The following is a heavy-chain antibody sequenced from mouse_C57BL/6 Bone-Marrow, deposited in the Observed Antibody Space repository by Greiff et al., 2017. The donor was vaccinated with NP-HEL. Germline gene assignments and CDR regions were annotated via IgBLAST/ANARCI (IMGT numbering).Heavy chain of an antibody. J-gene: IGHJ2*01. Sequence: VQLQQSGAELARPGASVKLSCKASGYTFTSYGISWVKQRTGQGLEWIGEIYPRSGNTYYNEKFKGKATLTADKSSSTAYMELRSLTSEDSAVYFCARRIYYGSSPSTDFDYWGQGTTLTVSS. V-gene: IGHV1-81*01. CDR3: ARRIYYGSSPSTDFDY. D-gene: IGHD1-1*01. CDR1: GYTFTSYG. CDR2: IYPRSGNT.